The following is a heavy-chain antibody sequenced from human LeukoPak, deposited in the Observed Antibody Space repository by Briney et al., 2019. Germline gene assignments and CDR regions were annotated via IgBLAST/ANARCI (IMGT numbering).Heavy chain of an antibody. Sequence: SEALSLTCAVYGGSFSGYYWSWIRQPPGKGLEWIGEINHSGSTNYNPSLKSRVTISVDTSKNQFSLKLSSVTAADTAVYYCARGRFDPWGQGTLVTVSS. CDR3: ARGRFDP. CDR1: GGSFSGYY. J-gene: IGHJ5*02. V-gene: IGHV4-34*01. CDR2: INHSGST.